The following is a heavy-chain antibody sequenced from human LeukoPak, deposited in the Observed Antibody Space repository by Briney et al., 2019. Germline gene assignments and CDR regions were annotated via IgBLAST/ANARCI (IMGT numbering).Heavy chain of an antibody. J-gene: IGHJ2*01. Sequence: SETLSLTCAVYGGSFSGYYWSWIRQPPGKGLEWIGEINHSGSTNYNPSLKSRVTISVDTSKNQFSLKLSSVTAADTAVYYCASLYYYDSSGFEWCFDLWGRGTLVTVSS. V-gene: IGHV4-34*01. CDR1: GGSFSGYY. D-gene: IGHD3-22*01. CDR3: ASLYYYDSSGFEWCFDL. CDR2: INHSGST.